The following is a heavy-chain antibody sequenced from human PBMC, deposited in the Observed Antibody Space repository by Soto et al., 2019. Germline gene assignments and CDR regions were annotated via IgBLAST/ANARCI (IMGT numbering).Heavy chain of an antibody. D-gene: IGHD2-2*03. V-gene: IGHV3-49*04. CDR3: SRGSFGYYGP. Sequence: HPGGSLRLSCNCSGFRFSEHAMTWVRQAPGKGLEWVGFIRNTPYGGTTDYAASVRGRFTISRDDSASIAYLQMNGLKTEDSGLYYCSRGSFGYYGPWGPGTLVTVSS. CDR1: GFRFSEHA. CDR2: IRNTPYGGTT. J-gene: IGHJ5*02.